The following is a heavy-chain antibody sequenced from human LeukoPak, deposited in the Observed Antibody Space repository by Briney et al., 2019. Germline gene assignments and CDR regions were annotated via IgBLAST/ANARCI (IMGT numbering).Heavy chain of an antibody. V-gene: IGHV3-30*02. Sequence: GGSLRLSCAASGFTFSSYGMHWVRQAPGKGLEWVAFIRYDGSNKYYADSVKGRFTISRDNSKNTLYLQMNSLRAEDTAVYYCAREKFWSGYYTSFDYWGQGTLVTVSS. CDR1: GFTFSSYG. CDR2: IRYDGSNK. CDR3: AREKFWSGYYTSFDY. J-gene: IGHJ4*02. D-gene: IGHD3-3*01.